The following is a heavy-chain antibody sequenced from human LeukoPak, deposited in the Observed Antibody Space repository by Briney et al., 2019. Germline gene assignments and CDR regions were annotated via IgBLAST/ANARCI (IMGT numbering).Heavy chain of an antibody. CDR3: ASGYYFDY. CDR1: GFTFSDVY. CDR2: SRNKPNGYTT. V-gene: IGHV3-72*01. J-gene: IGHJ4*02. Sequence: GGSLRLSCAASGFTFSDVYMDWVRQAPGKGLEWVGRSRNKPNGYTTEYAESVKGRFTITRDDSNNSLYLQMNSLKTEDTAVYYCASGYYFDYWGQGILVIVSP.